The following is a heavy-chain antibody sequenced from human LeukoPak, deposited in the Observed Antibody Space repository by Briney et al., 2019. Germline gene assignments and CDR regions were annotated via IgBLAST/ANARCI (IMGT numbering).Heavy chain of an antibody. CDR3: ARGSGLAGGVPFDY. J-gene: IGHJ4*02. Sequence: SVKVSCKASGGTFSSYTISWVRQAPGQGLEWMGGIIPIFGTANYAQKFQGRVTITADESTSTAYMELSSLRSEDTAVYYCARGSGLAGGVPFDYWGQGTLVTVSS. CDR2: IIPIFGTA. CDR1: GGTFSSYT. D-gene: IGHD3-10*01. V-gene: IGHV1-69*13.